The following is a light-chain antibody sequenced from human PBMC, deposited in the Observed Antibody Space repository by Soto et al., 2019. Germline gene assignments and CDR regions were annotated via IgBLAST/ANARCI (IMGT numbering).Light chain of an antibody. Sequence: DIQMTQSPSTLSASVGDRVTITCRASQRISSWLAWYQQKPGKAPKLLIYKASTLKSGVPSRFSGSGSGTEFTLTISSPQPDDFATYYCQHYNSYSEAFGQGTKVDIK. V-gene: IGKV1-5*03. CDR1: QRISSW. CDR2: KAS. J-gene: IGKJ1*01. CDR3: QHYNSYSEA.